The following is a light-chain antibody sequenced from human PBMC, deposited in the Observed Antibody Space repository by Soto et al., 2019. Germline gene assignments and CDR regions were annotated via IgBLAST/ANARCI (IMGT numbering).Light chain of an antibody. CDR1: QSISSW. CDR2: GAS. V-gene: IGKV1-5*01. CDR3: QQYNSFPYT. Sequence: DIQMTQSPCTLSASVGDRVTITCRASQSISSWLAWYQQKPGKAPKLLIYGASSLESGVPSRFSGSGSGTEFTLTISSLQPDDFATYYCQQYNSFPYTFGQGTRLEIK. J-gene: IGKJ5*01.